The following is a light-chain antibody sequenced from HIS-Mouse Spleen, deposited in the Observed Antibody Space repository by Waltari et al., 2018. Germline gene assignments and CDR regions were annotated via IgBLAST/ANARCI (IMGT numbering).Light chain of an antibody. CDR1: SSDVGGYNY. CDR2: DVS. Sequence: QSALTQPASVSGSPGQSITFSCTATSSDVGGYNYVSWYQQHPGKAPKLMIYDVSNRPSGVSNRFSGSKSGNTASLTISGLQAEDEADYYCSSYTSSSTLVVFGGGTKMTVL. CDR3: SSYTSSSTLVV. J-gene: IGLJ2*01. V-gene: IGLV2-14*03.